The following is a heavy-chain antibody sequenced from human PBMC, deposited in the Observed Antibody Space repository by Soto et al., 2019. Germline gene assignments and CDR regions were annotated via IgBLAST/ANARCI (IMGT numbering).Heavy chain of an antibody. Sequence: GSLRLSCAASGFTFTNYSMNWVRQAPGKGLEWVSYISSSSRFIFYADSVKGRFTISRDNAKNSLYLQMNSLGAEDTAVYYCARDPSLGRVYCVSTSCYGHDYWGPGTLVTVSS. CDR2: ISSSSRFI. J-gene: IGHJ4*02. V-gene: IGHV3-21*01. CDR1: GFTFTNYS. D-gene: IGHD2-2*01. CDR3: ARDPSLGRVYCVSTSCYGHDY.